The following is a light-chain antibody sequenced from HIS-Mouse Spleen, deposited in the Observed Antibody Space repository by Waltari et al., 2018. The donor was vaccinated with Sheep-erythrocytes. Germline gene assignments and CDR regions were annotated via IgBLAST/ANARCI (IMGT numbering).Light chain of an antibody. CDR1: SSDVGGSND. V-gene: IGLV2-11*01. CDR2: DVS. J-gene: IGLJ1*01. Sequence: QSALTQPRSVSGSPGQSVTISCTGTSSDVGGSNDFVWFQQHPGKAPKLMIYDVSKRPSGVPDRFSGSKSGNTASLTISGLQAEDEADYYCCSYAGSYNHVFATGTKVTVL. CDR3: CSYAGSYNHV.